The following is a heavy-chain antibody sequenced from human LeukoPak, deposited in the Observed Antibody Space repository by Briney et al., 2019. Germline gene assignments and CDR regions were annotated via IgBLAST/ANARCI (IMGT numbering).Heavy chain of an antibody. J-gene: IGHJ6*02. CDR1: GDSVSSNSAA. D-gene: IGHD2-15*01. CDR2: TYYRSKWYN. Sequence: SQTLSLTCAISGDSVSSNSAAWNWIRQSPSRGLEWLGRTYYRSKWYNDCAVSVKSRITINPDTSKNQFSLQLNSVTPEDTAVYYCARVVVVAATRSSYYYGMDVWGQGTTVTVSS. CDR3: ARVVVVAATRSSYYYGMDV. V-gene: IGHV6-1*01.